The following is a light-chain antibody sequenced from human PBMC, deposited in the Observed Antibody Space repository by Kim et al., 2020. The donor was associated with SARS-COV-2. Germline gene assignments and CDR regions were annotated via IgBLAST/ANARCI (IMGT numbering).Light chain of an antibody. CDR2: SAS. CDR1: QSISNY. CDR3: QQGYSSPYT. J-gene: IGKJ2*01. V-gene: IGKV1-39*01. Sequence: DIQMTQSPSSLSASVGARVTITCRAGQSISNYVSWYQQKPQKAPKLLIYSASTLQNGIPSRFSGAGSGTHFTLTINTLQPADFATYYCQQGYSSPYTSGQGTKLEI.